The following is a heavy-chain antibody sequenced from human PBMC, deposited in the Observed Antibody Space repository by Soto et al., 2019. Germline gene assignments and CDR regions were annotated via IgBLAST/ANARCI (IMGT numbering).Heavy chain of an antibody. CDR3: AKDIALVRGVIIDLDV. CDR1: GFTVSSNY. CDR2: IYSGGST. D-gene: IGHD3-10*01. V-gene: IGHV3-53*05. Sequence: LRLSCAASGFTVSSNYMSWVRQAPGKGLEWVSVIYSGGSTYYADSVKGRFTISRDNSKNTLYLQMNSLRAEDTAVYYCAKDIALVRGVIIDLDVWGQGTTVTVSS. J-gene: IGHJ6*02.